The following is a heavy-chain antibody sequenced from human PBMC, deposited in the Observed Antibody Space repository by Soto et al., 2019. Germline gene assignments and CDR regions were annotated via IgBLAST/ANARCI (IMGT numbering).Heavy chain of an antibody. CDR3: VRSRQMESGNDYGLDV. J-gene: IGHJ6*02. D-gene: IGHD1-1*01. V-gene: IGHV4-30-4*01. Sequence: QVQLQESGSGLVKPSQSLSLTCTVSGVSLNTADTWWSWIRQSPGKGLEFIGYYHSGGSSYYDASFSSRVIISADTSNSQVSLKLSSVTVADTAVYFCVRSRQMESGNDYGLDVWGQGTTVTVSS. CDR1: GVSLNTADTW. CDR2: YHSGGSS.